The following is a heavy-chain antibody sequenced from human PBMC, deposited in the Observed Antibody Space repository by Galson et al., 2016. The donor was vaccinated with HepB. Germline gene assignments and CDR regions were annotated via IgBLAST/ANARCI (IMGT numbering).Heavy chain of an antibody. Sequence: ETLSLTCDVSGGSISSNYWWGWVRQSPEKGFEWIGEIYETGTANYNPSFTSRATISVDTSKNQISLRLDSVTAADTAVYYCTRGNLGTSATMAFDYWGQGTLVTFSS. J-gene: IGHJ4*02. D-gene: IGHD4/OR15-4a*01. CDR3: TRGNLGTSATMAFDY. CDR2: IYETGTA. CDR1: GGSISSNYW. V-gene: IGHV4-4*02.